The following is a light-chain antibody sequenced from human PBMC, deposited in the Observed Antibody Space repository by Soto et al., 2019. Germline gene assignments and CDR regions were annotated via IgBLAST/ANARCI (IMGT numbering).Light chain of an antibody. J-gene: IGLJ2*01. CDR1: SSDVGSYNL. Sequence: QSALTQPASVSGSPGQSITISCTGISSDVGSYNLVSWYQQHPGKAPKVMIYEGSKRPSGVSNRFSGSRPGNTASLTISGLQAEDEAHYYCSSYAVSSTHVVFGGGTKVTVL. V-gene: IGLV2-23*01. CDR2: EGS. CDR3: SSYAVSSTHVV.